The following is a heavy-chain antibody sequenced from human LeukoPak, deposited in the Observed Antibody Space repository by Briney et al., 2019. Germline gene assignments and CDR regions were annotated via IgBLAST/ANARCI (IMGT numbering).Heavy chain of an antibody. CDR1: GYTFTSNA. V-gene: IGHV1-3*04. CDR2: IDTGNGNT. D-gene: IGHD6-13*01. J-gene: IGHJ5*02. CDR3: ARGAAEGLDR. Sequence: ASVKVSCKASGYTFTSNAMHWVRQAPGQRPEWMGWIDTGNGNTKYSQKFQGRVTISRDTSANTAYMEVSSLRSEDTAVYYCARGAAEGLDRWGQGTLVTVSS.